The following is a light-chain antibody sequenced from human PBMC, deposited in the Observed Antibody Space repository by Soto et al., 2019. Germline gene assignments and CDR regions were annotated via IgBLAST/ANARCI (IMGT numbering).Light chain of an antibody. CDR2: DAS. Sequence: DIQMTQSPSTLSASVGDRVTITCRASQSINTWLAWYQQKPGKAPKLLIYDASSLKSGVPSRFSGSGSGTDFTLTINNLQPDDFATYYCQKYNSFLYTFGQGTKLEIK. CDR1: QSINTW. CDR3: QKYNSFLYT. V-gene: IGKV1-5*01. J-gene: IGKJ2*01.